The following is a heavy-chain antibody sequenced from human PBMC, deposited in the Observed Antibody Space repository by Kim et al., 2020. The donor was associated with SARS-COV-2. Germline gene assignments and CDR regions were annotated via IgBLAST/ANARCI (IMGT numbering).Heavy chain of an antibody. Sequence: GESLKISCKGSGYSFTSYWIGWVRQMPGKGLEWMGIIYPGDSDIRYSPSFQGHVTISADKSISTAYLQLSSLKASDTAMYYCARPMITNRDAFDIWGQGTMVAVSS. V-gene: IGHV5-51*01. CDR1: GYSFTSYW. CDR2: IYPGDSDI. CDR3: ARPMITNRDAFDI. D-gene: IGHD3-16*01. J-gene: IGHJ3*02.